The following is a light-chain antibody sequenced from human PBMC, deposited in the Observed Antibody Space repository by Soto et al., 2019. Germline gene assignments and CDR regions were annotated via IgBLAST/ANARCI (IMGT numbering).Light chain of an antibody. CDR3: QQRSNWPIT. J-gene: IGKJ5*01. Sequence: EIGLTQSPATLSLSTGERATLSCRASQSVSSYLAWYQQKPGQAPRLLIYDASNRATGIPARFSGSGSGTDFTLTISSLEPEDFAVYYCQQRSNWPITFGQGRRLEI. CDR2: DAS. V-gene: IGKV3-11*01. CDR1: QSVSSY.